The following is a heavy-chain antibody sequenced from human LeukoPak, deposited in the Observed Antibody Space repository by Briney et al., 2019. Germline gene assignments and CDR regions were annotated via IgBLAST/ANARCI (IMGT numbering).Heavy chain of an antibody. Sequence: PGGSLRLSCAASGFTFSSYWMSWVRQAPGKGLEWVSVTYSNGRTYYADSVKGRFTISRDISKNTLYLQMNSLRAEDTAVYYCARVLSGRGSLYDYYHYMDVWGKGTTVTISS. CDR2: TYSNGRT. J-gene: IGHJ6*03. V-gene: IGHV3-53*01. CDR3: ARVLSGRGSLYDYYHYMDV. D-gene: IGHD3-10*01. CDR1: GFTFSSYW.